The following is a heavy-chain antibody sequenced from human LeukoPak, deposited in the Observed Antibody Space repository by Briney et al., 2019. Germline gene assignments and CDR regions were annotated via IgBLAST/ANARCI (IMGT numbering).Heavy chain of an antibody. J-gene: IGHJ4*02. V-gene: IGHV3-21*01. Sequence: PGGSLRLSCAASGFTFSSYSMNWVRQAPGKGLEWVSSIGSSSSYIYYADSVKGRFTISRDNAKNSLYLQMNSLRAEDTAVYYCASTMRSGSYGGDYWGQGTLVTVSS. CDR2: IGSSSSYI. CDR1: GFTFSSYS. CDR3: ASTMRSGSYGGDY. D-gene: IGHD1-26*01.